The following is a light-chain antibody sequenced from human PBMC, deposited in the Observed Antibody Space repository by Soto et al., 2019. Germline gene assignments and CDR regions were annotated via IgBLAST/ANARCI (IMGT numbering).Light chain of an antibody. CDR2: AAS. J-gene: IGKJ2*01. Sequence: DIQMTQSPFSLSASVGDRVTITCRASQGISNFLAWYQQKPGKVPKLLIYAASTLQSGVPSRFSGSGSGTDFTVTIDNLQPEDFATYYCLKYNSAPYTFGQGTKLEIK. V-gene: IGKV1-27*01. CDR1: QGISNF. CDR3: LKYNSAPYT.